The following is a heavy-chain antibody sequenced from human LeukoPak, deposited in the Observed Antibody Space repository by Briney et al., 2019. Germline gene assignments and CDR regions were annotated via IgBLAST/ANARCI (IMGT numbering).Heavy chain of an antibody. CDR1: GGSFSGYY. CDR3: ARDMDVVVTGASDI. D-gene: IGHD2-21*02. J-gene: IGHJ3*02. CDR2: INHSGST. Sequence: SETLSLTCAVYGGSFSGYYWSWIRQPPGKGLEWIGEINHSGSTNYNPSLKSRVTISVDTSKNQFSLKLSSVTAADTTVYYCARDMDVVVTGASDIWGQGTMVTVSS. V-gene: IGHV4-34*01.